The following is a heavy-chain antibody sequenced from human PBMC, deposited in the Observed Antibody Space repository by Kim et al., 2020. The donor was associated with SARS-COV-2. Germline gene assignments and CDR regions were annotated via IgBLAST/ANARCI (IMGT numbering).Heavy chain of an antibody. V-gene: IGHV3-23*01. Sequence: GGSLRLSCVVSGFSFSSYAMSWVRQAPGKGLEWVSIISGSGGYTYYADSVKGRFTISRDNSKNTPDLQMNSLRADDTAVYYCAKGAHAPIVATIEFFDY. D-gene: IGHD5-12*01. CDR3: AKGAHAPIVATIEFFDY. CDR1: GFSFSSYA. J-gene: IGHJ4*01. CDR2: ISGSGGYT.